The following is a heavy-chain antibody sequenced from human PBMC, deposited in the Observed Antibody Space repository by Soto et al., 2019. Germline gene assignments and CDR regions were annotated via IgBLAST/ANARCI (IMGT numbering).Heavy chain of an antibody. J-gene: IGHJ4*02. Sequence: SVKVSCKASGGTFSSYAISWVRQAPGQGLEWMGGIIPIFGTANYAQKFQGIVTITADESTSTAYMELSSLRSEDTAVYYCARGGDETTVTIFDYWGQGTLVTVSS. D-gene: IGHD4-17*01. CDR3: ARGGDETTVTIFDY. V-gene: IGHV1-69*13. CDR1: GGTFSSYA. CDR2: IIPIFGTA.